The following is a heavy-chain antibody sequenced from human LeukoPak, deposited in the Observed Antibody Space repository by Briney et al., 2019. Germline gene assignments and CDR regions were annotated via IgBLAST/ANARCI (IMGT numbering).Heavy chain of an antibody. J-gene: IGHJ4*02. CDR3: AVSRASLEWLFFH. D-gene: IGHD3-3*01. CDR2: IYYSGST. V-gene: IGHV4-39*01. CDR1: GGSISSSSYY. Sequence: PSETLSLTCTVSGGSISSSSYYWGWIRQPPGTGLEWIGSIYYSGSTYYNPSLKSRVTISVDTSKNQFSLKLSSVTAADTAVYYCAVSRASLEWLFFHWGQGTLVTVSS.